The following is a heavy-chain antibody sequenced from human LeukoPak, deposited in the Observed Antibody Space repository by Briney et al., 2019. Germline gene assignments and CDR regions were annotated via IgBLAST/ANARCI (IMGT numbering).Heavy chain of an antibody. CDR2: ISSSGSTI. D-gene: IGHD3-16*01. Sequence: GGSLRLSCAASGFTFSSYEMKWVRQAPGKGLEWVSYISSSGSTIYYADSVKGRFTISRDNAKNSLYLQMNSLRAEDTAVYYCARGLGKLPRGLTGYYFDYWGQGTLVTVSS. CDR3: ARGLGKLPRGLTGYYFDY. J-gene: IGHJ4*02. V-gene: IGHV3-48*03. CDR1: GFTFSSYE.